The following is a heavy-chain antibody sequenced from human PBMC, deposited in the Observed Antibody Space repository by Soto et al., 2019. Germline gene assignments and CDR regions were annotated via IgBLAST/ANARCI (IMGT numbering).Heavy chain of an antibody. CDR2: IYDSGST. CDR3: ARDRDSNFHSFDY. CDR1: GGSISSGAYY. D-gene: IGHD4-4*01. Sequence: SETLSLTCTVSGGSISSGAYYWSWIRQHPGKGLEWIGYIYDSGSTYYNPSLKSRVTISVDTSKNQFSLKLSSVTAADTAVYYCARDRDSNFHSFDYWGQGTLVTVS. V-gene: IGHV4-31*03. J-gene: IGHJ4*02.